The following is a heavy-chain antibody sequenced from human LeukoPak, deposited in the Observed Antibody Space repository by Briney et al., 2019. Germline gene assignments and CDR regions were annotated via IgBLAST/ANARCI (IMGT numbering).Heavy chain of an antibody. CDR3: AKDRPTYTYYDFWSGYLDY. Sequence: GGSLRLPCTASGFTFGDYAMSWVRQAPGNGLEWVSAISGSGGSTYYADSVKGRFTISRDNSKNTLYLQMNSLRAEDTAVYYCAKDRPTYTYYDFWSGYLDYWGQGTLVTVSS. CDR1: GFTFGDYA. CDR2: ISGSGGST. J-gene: IGHJ4*02. V-gene: IGHV3-23*01. D-gene: IGHD3-3*01.